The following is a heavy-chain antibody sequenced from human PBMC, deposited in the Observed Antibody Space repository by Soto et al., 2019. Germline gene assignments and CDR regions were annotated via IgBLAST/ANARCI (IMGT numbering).Heavy chain of an antibody. D-gene: IGHD4-17*01. J-gene: IGHJ4*02. CDR2: IYYRRST. CDR3: ARDYGGNLLDY. Sequence: SETLSLTCTVSGGSISSYYWSCIRQPPGKGLEWIGYIYYRRSTNYNPSLKNRVTKSVDTSKNQFSLKLSSVISVDTAVYYCARDYGGNLLDYWGQGTLVTVSS. CDR1: GGSISSYY. V-gene: IGHV4-59*01.